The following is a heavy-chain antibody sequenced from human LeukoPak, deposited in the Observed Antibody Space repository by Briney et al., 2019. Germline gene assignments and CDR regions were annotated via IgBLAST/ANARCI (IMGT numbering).Heavy chain of an antibody. D-gene: IGHD2-15*01. CDR3: AKQVVPMYYFDY. J-gene: IGHJ4*02. CDR1: GYTFTSYY. Sequence: ASVKVSCKASGYTFTSYYMHWVRQAPGQGLEWMGIINPSGGSTSYAQKFQGRVTMTRDTSTSTVYMELSSLRSEDTAVYYCAKQVVPMYYFDYWGQGTLVTVSS. V-gene: IGHV1-46*01. CDR2: INPSGGST.